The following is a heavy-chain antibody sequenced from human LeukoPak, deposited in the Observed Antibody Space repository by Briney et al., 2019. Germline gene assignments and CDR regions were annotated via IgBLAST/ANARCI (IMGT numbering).Heavy chain of an antibody. Sequence: VASVKVSCKASGYTFTSYGISWVRQAPGQGLEWMGWISAYNGNTNYAQKLQGRVTMTTDTSTSTAYMELRSLRSDDTAVYYCARVPVVAATVRGKKNWFGPWGQGTLVTASS. J-gene: IGHJ5*02. CDR3: ARVPVVAATVRGKKNWFGP. CDR2: ISAYNGNT. D-gene: IGHD2-15*01. CDR1: GYTFTSYG. V-gene: IGHV1-18*01.